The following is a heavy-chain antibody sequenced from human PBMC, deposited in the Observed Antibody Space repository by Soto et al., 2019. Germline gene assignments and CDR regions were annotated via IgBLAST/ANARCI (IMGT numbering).Heavy chain of an antibody. CDR2: IIPIFGAA. CDR1: GGTFSTYS. Sequence: ASVKVSCKVSGGTFSTYSISWVRQAPGQGLEWVGGIIPIFGAAKHAQKIQGRVTITADDSTSTVYMELSGLRSEDTAVYFCARDGDRVTARHWGQGTLVTVSS. CDR3: ARDGDRVTARH. D-gene: IGHD7-27*01. J-gene: IGHJ4*02. V-gene: IGHV1-69*13.